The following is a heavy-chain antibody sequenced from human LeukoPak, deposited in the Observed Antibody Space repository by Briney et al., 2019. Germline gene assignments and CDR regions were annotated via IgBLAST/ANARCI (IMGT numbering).Heavy chain of an antibody. V-gene: IGHV3-15*01. Sequence: GGSLRLSCAAPGFPFSISWMSWVRRAPGKGLEWVGRIKRKSDGGTTDYAAPVKGRFTISRDDSKNMLFLQMNSLKTEDTAVYYCTAEKYFALDVWGKGTTVTVSS. CDR1: GFPFSISW. D-gene: IGHD3-9*01. CDR3: TAEKYFALDV. CDR2: IKRKSDGGTT. J-gene: IGHJ6*04.